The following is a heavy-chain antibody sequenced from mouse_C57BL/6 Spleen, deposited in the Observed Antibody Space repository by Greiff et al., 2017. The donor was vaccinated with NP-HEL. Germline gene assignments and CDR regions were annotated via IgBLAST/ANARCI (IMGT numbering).Heavy chain of an antibody. CDR3: ARGIYYDYPFFDY. CDR1: GYTFTDYY. J-gene: IGHJ2*01. D-gene: IGHD2-4*01. CDR2: IYPGSGNT. Sequence: QVQLKESGAELVRPGASVKLSCKASGYTFTDYYINWVKQRPGQGLEWIARIYPGSGNTYYNEKFKGKATLTAEKSSSTAYMQLSSLTSEDSAVYFCARGIYYDYPFFDYWGQGTTLTVSS. V-gene: IGHV1-76*01.